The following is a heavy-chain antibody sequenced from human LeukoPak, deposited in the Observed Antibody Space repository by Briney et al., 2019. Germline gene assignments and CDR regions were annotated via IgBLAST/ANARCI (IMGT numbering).Heavy chain of an antibody. V-gene: IGHV4-34*01. CDR1: GGSFSGYY. J-gene: IGHJ4*02. CDR3: ARVSRGSTMITFGGVIAIDY. D-gene: IGHD3-16*02. CDR2: INHSGST. Sequence: PSETLSLTCAVYGGSFSGYYWSWIRQPPGKGLEWIGEINHSGSTNYNPSLKSRVTISVDTSKNQFSLKLSSVTAADTAVYYCARVSRGSTMITFGGVIAIDYWGQGTLVTASS.